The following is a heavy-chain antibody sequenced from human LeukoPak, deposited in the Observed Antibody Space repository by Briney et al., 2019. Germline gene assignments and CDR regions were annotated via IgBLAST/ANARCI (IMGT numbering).Heavy chain of an antibody. CDR2: IYTSGSS. D-gene: IGHD2-15*01. V-gene: IGHV4-4*07. CDR3: ARFPGSAEYRHYYYMDV. J-gene: IGHJ6*03. Sequence: SETLSLTCTVSGVSISSYYWSWIRQPAGKGLEWIGRIYTSGSSNYNPSLKSRVTISLDTSKNQFSLRLSSVTAADTAVYYCARFPGSAEYRHYYYMDVWGKGTTVTVSS. CDR1: GVSISSYY.